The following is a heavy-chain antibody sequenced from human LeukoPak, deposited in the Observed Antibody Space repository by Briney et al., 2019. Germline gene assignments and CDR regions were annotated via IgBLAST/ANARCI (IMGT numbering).Heavy chain of an antibody. D-gene: IGHD4-17*01. Sequence: GGSLRLSRAASGFTFSSYWMHWVRQAPGKGLEWVANIKQDGSEKYYVDSVKGRFTISRDNAKNSLYLQMSSLRADDTAVYYCAYGDPAPPFDYWGQGTLVTVSS. CDR3: AYGDPAPPFDY. J-gene: IGHJ4*02. CDR2: IKQDGSEK. V-gene: IGHV3-7*02. CDR1: GFTFSSYW.